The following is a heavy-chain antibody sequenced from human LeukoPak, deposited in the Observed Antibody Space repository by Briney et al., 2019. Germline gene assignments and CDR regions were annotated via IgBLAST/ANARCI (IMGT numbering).Heavy chain of an antibody. Sequence: GASLRLSCAASGFTFSNYAMSWVRQAPGKGLDWVSAITGSGGNTCYADSVKGRFTISRDNSKNTLYLRMNSLRAEDTAVYYCAKWGDYDALTGYYVSDYWGQGALVTVSS. J-gene: IGHJ4*02. CDR3: AKWGDYDALTGYYVSDY. D-gene: IGHD3-9*01. CDR1: GFTFSNYA. CDR2: ITGSGGNT. V-gene: IGHV3-23*01.